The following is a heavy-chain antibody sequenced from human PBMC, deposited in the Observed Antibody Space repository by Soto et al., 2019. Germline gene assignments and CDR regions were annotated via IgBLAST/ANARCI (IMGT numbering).Heavy chain of an antibody. CDR1: GYTFTSYY. CDR2: INPNSGGT. D-gene: IGHD3-10*01. Sequence: ASAKVSCKASGYTFTSYYMHWVRQAPGQGLEWMGWINPNSGGTNYAQKFQGWVTMTRDTSISTAYMELSRLRSDDTAVYYCARGFTMVRGVISRFDYWGQGTLVTVSS. J-gene: IGHJ4*02. V-gene: IGHV1-2*04. CDR3: ARGFTMVRGVISRFDY.